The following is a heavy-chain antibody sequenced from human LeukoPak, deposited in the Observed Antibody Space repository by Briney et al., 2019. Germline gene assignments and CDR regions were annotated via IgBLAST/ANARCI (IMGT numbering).Heavy chain of an antibody. D-gene: IGHD3-22*01. CDR1: GFTFSSYA. Sequence: GRSLRLSCAASGFTFSSYAMHWVRQAPGKGLEWVAVISYDGSNKYYADSVKGRFTISRDNSKNTLYLQMNSLRAEDTAVYYCARGRDYYDSSGYYPVNFGYWGQGTLVTVPS. V-gene: IGHV3-30*04. CDR3: ARGRDYYDSSGYYPVNFGY. CDR2: ISYDGSNK. J-gene: IGHJ4*02.